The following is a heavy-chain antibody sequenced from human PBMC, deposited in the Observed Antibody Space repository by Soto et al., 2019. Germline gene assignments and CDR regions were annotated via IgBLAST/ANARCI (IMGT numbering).Heavy chain of an antibody. CDR2: NYYSGIT. D-gene: IGHD6-6*01. CDR1: GGSISSGGYY. CDR3: ARGSSIAALYYGMDV. Sequence: QVQLQESGPGLVKPSQTLSFTCTVSGGSISSGGYYWTWIRRQPGKGLEWIGYNYYSGITYYNPSLKSRVTISLDTSKNQFSLKLSSVTAADTAVYYCARGSSIAALYYGMDVWGQGTTVTVSS. J-gene: IGHJ6*02. V-gene: IGHV4-31*03.